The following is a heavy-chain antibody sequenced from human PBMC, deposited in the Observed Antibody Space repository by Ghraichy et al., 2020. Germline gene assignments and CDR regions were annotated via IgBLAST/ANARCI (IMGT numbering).Heavy chain of an antibody. V-gene: IGHV3-53*01. CDR1: GFSVSGTY. Sequence: GSLRLSCAASGFSVSGTYMTWFRQAPGKGLEWVSSIYSGDSTFYADAVKGRFTISRDNSNNTLYLQVHSLRVDDTAVYYCARARAITTTTYYFQHWGQSTPVTVSS. CDR2: IYSGDST. J-gene: IGHJ1*01. CDR3: ARARAITTTTYYFQH. D-gene: IGHD3-16*01.